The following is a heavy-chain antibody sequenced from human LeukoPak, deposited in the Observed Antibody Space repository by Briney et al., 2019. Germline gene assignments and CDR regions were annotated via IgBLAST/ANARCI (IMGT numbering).Heavy chain of an antibody. CDR3: AREDGSFDY. Sequence: ASVKVSCKVSGYTLTELSMHWVRQAPGQGLEWMAWINPISGGTNSAQKFQGRVTMTRDTSISTAYMELSGLRSDDTAVYYCAREDGSFDYWGQGTLVTVSS. J-gene: IGHJ4*02. D-gene: IGHD5-24*01. V-gene: IGHV1-2*02. CDR2: INPISGGT. CDR1: GYTLTELS.